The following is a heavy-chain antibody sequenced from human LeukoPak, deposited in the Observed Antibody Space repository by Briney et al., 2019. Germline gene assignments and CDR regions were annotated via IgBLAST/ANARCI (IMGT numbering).Heavy chain of an antibody. J-gene: IGHJ1*01. CDR1: GDSVTSGNYY. Sequence: PSETLSLTCSVSGDSVTSGNYYWSWISQHPEKGPACLGHTHNSGTIYYNPSLLTRATLSVDASKNQFSLRLSSVTAAETALYYCAGGNDDSKLHHWGQGTLVTVSS. V-gene: IGHV4-31*03. CDR2: THNSGTI. CDR3: AGGNDDSKLHH. D-gene: IGHD3-22*01.